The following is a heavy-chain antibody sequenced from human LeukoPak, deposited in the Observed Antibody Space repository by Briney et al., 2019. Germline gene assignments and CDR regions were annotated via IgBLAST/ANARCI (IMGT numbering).Heavy chain of an antibody. J-gene: IGHJ6*02. Sequence: GGSLRLSCAASGFTFSSYSMNWVRQAPGKGLEWVSSISSSSSYIYYADSVKGRFTISRDNAKNSLYLQMNSLRAEVTAVYYCARYKYSSGWYYGMDVWGQGTTVTVSS. D-gene: IGHD6-19*01. CDR1: GFTFSSYS. CDR3: ARYKYSSGWYYGMDV. V-gene: IGHV3-21*01. CDR2: ISSSSSYI.